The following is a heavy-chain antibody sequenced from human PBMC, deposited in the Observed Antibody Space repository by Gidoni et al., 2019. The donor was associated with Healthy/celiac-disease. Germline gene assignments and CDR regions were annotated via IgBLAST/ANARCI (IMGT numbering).Heavy chain of an antibody. CDR3: AKEPFYNWNDGGYFDY. CDR2: MSGSGGST. J-gene: IGHJ4*02. Sequence: EVQLVESVVGLVQPGGSLRLSCAASGFPFSSEDMSWVRQAPGQGLEGGSAMSGSGGSTYHADSVKGRFTISRDNTKNTLYLQMDSLRAEDTAVYYWAKEPFYNWNDGGYFDYWGQGTLVTVSS. V-gene: IGHV3-23*04. D-gene: IGHD1-20*01. CDR1: GFPFSSED.